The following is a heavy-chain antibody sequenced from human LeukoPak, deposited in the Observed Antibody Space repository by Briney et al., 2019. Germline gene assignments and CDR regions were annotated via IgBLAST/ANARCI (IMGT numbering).Heavy chain of an antibody. CDR3: AKDLKALITLVRGVILDAFDI. CDR1: GFTVSTNY. Sequence: PGGSLRLSCAASGFTVSTNYMSWVRQAPGKGLEWVSAISGSDDSTYYADSVKGRFTISRDNSKNTLFLQMNSLRAEDTAVYYCAKDLKALITLVRGVILDAFDIWGQGTMVTVSS. V-gene: IGHV3-23*01. D-gene: IGHD3-10*01. J-gene: IGHJ3*02. CDR2: ISGSDDST.